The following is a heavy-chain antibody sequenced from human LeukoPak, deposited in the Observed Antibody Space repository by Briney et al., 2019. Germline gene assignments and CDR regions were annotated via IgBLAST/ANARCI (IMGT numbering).Heavy chain of an antibody. D-gene: IGHD3-22*01. J-gene: IGHJ4*02. Sequence: PGGSLRLSCAASGFTFSSYAMHWVRQAPGKGLEWVAVISYDGSNKYYADSVKGRFTISRDNSKNMLYLQMNSLRAEDTAVYYCARDSSGYYATLVYWGQGTLVTVSS. CDR2: ISYDGSNK. CDR1: GFTFSSYA. CDR3: ARDSSGYYATLVY. V-gene: IGHV3-30*04.